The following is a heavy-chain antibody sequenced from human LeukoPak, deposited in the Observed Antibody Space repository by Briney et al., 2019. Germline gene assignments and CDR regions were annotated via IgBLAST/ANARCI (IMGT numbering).Heavy chain of an antibody. J-gene: IGHJ6*03. V-gene: IGHV4-34*01. Sequence: PSETLSLTCVIYGGSFSDYYWSWVRQPPGKGLEWIGEINHSGSAKYNPSLKSRVTMSIHTSNNQFSLKLSSVTAADTAVYYCARGEGTLAGRRWPYQYYYYIDGWGEGTTVTVSS. CDR1: GGSFSDYY. CDR3: ARGEGTLAGRRWPYQYYYYIDG. CDR2: INHSGSA. D-gene: IGHD6-19*01.